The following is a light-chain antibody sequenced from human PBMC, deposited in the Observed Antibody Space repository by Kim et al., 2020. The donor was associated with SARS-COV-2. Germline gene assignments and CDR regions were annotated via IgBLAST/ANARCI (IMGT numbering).Light chain of an antibody. Sequence: DIQMTQSPSTLSASVGDRVTITCRASQSISSLLAWYQQKPGKAPKLLIYKASSLESGVPSRFSGSGSGTEFTLTISSLQPEDFATYYCQQGYRTPLTFGQGTRLEIK. CDR3: QQGYRTPLT. V-gene: IGKV1-5*03. J-gene: IGKJ5*01. CDR2: KAS. CDR1: QSISSL.